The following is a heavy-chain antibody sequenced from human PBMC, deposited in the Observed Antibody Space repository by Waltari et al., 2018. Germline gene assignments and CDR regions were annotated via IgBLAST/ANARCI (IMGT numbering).Heavy chain of an antibody. D-gene: IGHD3-10*01. CDR1: GYTFSDYY. Sequence: EVQLRQSGAELRKPGTPVKISCKASGYTFSDYYIHWVQQAPGKGLQWVGLVDTEEDQAIDEEKFQGRVTITAETSTDTAYLELSSLTSEDTAVFYCATALGDNTSASRPFHLWGQGTVITVSS. V-gene: IGHV1-69-2*01. CDR2: VDTEEDQA. CDR3: ATALGDNTSASRPFHL. J-gene: IGHJ3*01.